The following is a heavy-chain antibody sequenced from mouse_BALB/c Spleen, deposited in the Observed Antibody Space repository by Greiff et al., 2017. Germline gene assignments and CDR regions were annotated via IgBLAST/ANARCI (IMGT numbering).Heavy chain of an antibody. CDR3: ARSGVDTDYFDY. CDR1: GFTFSSFG. Sequence: EVKVVESGGGLVQPGGSRKLSCAASGFTFSSFGMHWVRQAPEKGLEWVAYISSGSSTIYYADTVKGRFTISRDNPKNTLFLQMTSLRSEDTAMYYCARSGVDTDYFDYWGQGTTLTVSS. J-gene: IGHJ2*01. CDR2: ISSGSSTI. D-gene: IGHD1-1*02. V-gene: IGHV5-17*02.